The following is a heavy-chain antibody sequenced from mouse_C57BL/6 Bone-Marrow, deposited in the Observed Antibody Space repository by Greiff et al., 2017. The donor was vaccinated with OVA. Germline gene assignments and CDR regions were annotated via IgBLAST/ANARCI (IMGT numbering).Heavy chain of an antibody. CDR2: IYPGDGDT. D-gene: IGHD1-1*01. J-gene: IGHJ2*01. CDR1: GYAFSSPW. CDR3: ARLLTREGY. V-gene: IGHV1-82*01. Sequence: VQLQQSGPELVKPGASVKISCKASGYAFSSPWMNWVKQRPGKGLEWIGRIYPGDGDTNYNGKIKGKATLTADKSSSTAYMQLSSLTSEDSAVYFCARLLTREGYWGQGTTLTVSS.